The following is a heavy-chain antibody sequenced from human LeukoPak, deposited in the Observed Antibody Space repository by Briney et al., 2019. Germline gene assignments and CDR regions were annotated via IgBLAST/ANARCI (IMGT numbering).Heavy chain of an antibody. V-gene: IGHV1-18*01. D-gene: IGHD1-1*01. J-gene: IGHJ5*02. CDR3: ARKAGGQLQS. CDR1: GSTFINFG. Sequence: ASVKASCKASGSTFINFGFSWVRQAPGQGLEWMGWISGYNGYTHYAQKFQGRVTMSADASTSTVFMELRSLRSDDTAVYYCARKAGGQLQSWGQGSLVTVSS. CDR2: ISGYNGYT.